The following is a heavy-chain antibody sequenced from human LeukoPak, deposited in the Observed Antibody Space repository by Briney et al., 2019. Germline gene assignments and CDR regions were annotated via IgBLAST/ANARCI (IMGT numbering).Heavy chain of an antibody. V-gene: IGHV3-30*02. CDR1: GFTFSSYG. D-gene: IGHD6-6*01. Sequence: GGSLRLSCAASGFTFSSYGMHWVRQAPGKGLEWVAFIRYDGSNKYYADSVKGRFTISRDNSKNTLYLQMNSLRAEDTAVYYCAKDGGSSSGEYFDYWGQGTLVTVSS. J-gene: IGHJ4*02. CDR3: AKDGGSSSGEYFDY. CDR2: IRYDGSNK.